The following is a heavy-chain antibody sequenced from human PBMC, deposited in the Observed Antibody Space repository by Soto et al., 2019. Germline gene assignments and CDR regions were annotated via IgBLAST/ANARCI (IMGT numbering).Heavy chain of an antibody. CDR2: IYSSGST. V-gene: IGHV4-59*08. D-gene: IGHD3-10*01. Sequence: SETLSLTCTVSGGSISSYYWSWIRQPPGKGLEWIGYIYSSGSTNYNPSLKSRVTISVDTSKNQFSLKLSSVTAADTAVYYCARHRLVRGVIINPFDYWGQGTLVTVSS. J-gene: IGHJ4*02. CDR3: ARHRLVRGVIINPFDY. CDR1: GGSISSYY.